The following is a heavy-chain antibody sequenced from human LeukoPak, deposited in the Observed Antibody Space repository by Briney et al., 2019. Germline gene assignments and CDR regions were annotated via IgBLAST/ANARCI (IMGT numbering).Heavy chain of an antibody. CDR2: IFFCRGTN. D-gene: IGHD2-2*01. V-gene: IGHV1-58*01. CDR3: AADPLYCSSTSCGSGLYYYYGMDV. CDR1: VFTFNSSA. Sequence: SVQVSCKASVFTFNSSAVQWVRPARGQHLDWIGWIFFCRGTNHYAQKFQEGVTITRDMSTSTAYMELSSLRSEDTAVYYCAADPLYCSSTSCGSGLYYYYGMDVWGKGTTVTVSS. J-gene: IGHJ6*04.